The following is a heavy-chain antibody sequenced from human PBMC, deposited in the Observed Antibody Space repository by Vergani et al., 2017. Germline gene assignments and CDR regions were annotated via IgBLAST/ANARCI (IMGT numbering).Heavy chain of an antibody. CDR2: INPSGGST. V-gene: IGHV1-46*01. J-gene: IGHJ1*01. Sequence: QVQLVQSGAEVKKPGASVKVSCKASGYTFTSYYMHWVRQAPGQGLEWMGIINPSGGSTSYAQKFQGRVTITADESTSTAYMELSSLRSEDTAVYYCARDNDFWSGRINPGSEYFQHWGQGTLVTVSS. CDR3: ARDNDFWSGRINPGSEYFQH. D-gene: IGHD3-3*01. CDR1: GYTFTSYY.